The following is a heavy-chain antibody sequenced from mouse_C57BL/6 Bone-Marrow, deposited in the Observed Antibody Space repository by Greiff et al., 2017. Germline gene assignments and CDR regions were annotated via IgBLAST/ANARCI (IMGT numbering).Heavy chain of an antibody. CDR1: GFTFSSYT. J-gene: IGHJ2*01. D-gene: IGHD2-5*01. V-gene: IGHV5-9*01. CDR3: ARLSNPYFDY. CDR2: VSGGGGNT. Sequence: EVQGVESGGGLVKPGGSLKLSCAASGFTFSSYTMSWVRQTPEKRLEWVATVSGGGGNTYYPDSVKGGFTITRDNAKNTLYLQMSSLGSEASALYYCARLSNPYFDYWGQGNTLTVSA.